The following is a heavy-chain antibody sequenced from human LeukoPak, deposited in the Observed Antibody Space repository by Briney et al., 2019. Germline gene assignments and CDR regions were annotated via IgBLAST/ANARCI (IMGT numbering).Heavy chain of an antibody. Sequence: ASVKVSCKASGGTFSSYATSWVRQAPGQGLEWMGGIIPIFGRTNNAQKFQDRVTITADEPTSTVYMEVSSLRSEDTAVYYCAREGLPWDYVWGSYRPFDYWGQGTLVTVSS. J-gene: IGHJ4*02. V-gene: IGHV1-69*01. CDR1: GGTFSSYA. D-gene: IGHD3-16*02. CDR2: IIPIFGRT. CDR3: AREGLPWDYVWGSYRPFDY.